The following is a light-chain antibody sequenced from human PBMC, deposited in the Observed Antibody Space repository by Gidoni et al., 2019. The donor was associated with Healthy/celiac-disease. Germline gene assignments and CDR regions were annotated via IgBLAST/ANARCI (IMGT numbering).Light chain of an antibody. CDR1: QSVSSSY. J-gene: IGKJ2*01. V-gene: IGKV3-20*01. CDR3: QQYGSSLYT. CDR2: GAS. Sequence: DIVLTQSPGTLSLSPGERATLSCRASQSVSSSYLTWYQQKPGQAPRLRIYGASSRATGIPDRFSGSGSGTDFTLTISRLEPEDCAVYYCQQYGSSLYTFXQXTKLEIK.